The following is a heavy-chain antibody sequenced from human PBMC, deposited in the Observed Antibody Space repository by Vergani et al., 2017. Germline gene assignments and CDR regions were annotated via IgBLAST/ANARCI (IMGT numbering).Heavy chain of an antibody. J-gene: IGHJ1*01. V-gene: IGHV3-7*01. D-gene: IGHD1-1*01. CDR3: ATKSCGTPGCQIGYFRE. Sequence: EGQLVESGGDWVQRGGSLRLSCAASGFISSSCWMSWVRQAPGKGLEWVANVNQDGSEKYYADSVKGRFTISRDNSKSTLYLQMNSLRTEDTAVYYCATKSCGTPGCQIGYFREWGQGTLVTVSS. CDR2: VNQDGSEK. CDR1: GFISSSCW.